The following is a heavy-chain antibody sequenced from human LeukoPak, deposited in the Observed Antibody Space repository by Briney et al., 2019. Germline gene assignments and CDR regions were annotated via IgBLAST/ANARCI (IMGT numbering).Heavy chain of an antibody. Sequence: GGSLRLSCAASGFTFSSYAMSWVRQAPGKGLEWVSGTSGSGGSTYYAGSVKGRFTISRDNSKNTLYLQMNSLRVEDTAVYYCAKNGGSQCYSHLDPWGQGTLVTVSS. V-gene: IGHV3-23*01. CDR1: GFTFSSYA. CDR2: TSGSGGST. D-gene: IGHD2-15*01. J-gene: IGHJ5*02. CDR3: AKNGGSQCYSHLDP.